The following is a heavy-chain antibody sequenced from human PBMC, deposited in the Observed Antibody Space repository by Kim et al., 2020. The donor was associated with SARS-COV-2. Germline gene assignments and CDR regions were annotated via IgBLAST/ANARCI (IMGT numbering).Heavy chain of an antibody. CDR1: GGTFSSYA. D-gene: IGHD5-12*01. V-gene: IGHV1-69*13. J-gene: IGHJ6*02. Sequence: SVKVSCKASGGTFSSYAISWVRQAPGQGLEWMGGIIPIFGTANYAQKFQGRVTITADESTSTAYMELSSLRSEDTAVYYCARYSVSSGYDSAGPYYYYGMDVWGQGTTVTVSS. CDR2: IIPIFGTA. CDR3: ARYSVSSGYDSAGPYYYYGMDV.